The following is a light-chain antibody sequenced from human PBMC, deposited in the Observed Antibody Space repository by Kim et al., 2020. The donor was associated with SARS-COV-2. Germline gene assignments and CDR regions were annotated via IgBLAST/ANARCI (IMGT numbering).Light chain of an antibody. CDR2: YDS. CDR1: NIGSKS. CDR3: QVWDSSSDHPV. J-gene: IGLJ2*01. V-gene: IGLV3-21*04. Sequence: AAGKTARITRGRNNIGSKSGHRYPQRPGQAPLLVIYYDSDRPSGIHERFSGSNSGNTATLTISRVEAGDEADYCCQVWDSSSDHPVFGGGTQLTVL.